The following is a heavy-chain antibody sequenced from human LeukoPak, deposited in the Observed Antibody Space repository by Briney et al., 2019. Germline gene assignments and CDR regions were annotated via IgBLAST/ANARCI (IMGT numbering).Heavy chain of an antibody. CDR2: INHSGST. V-gene: IGHV4-34*01. Sequence: PSETLSLTCAVYGGSFSGYYWSWIRLPPGKGLEWIGEINHSGSTNYNPSLKSRVTISVDTSKNQFSLKLSSVTAADTAVYYRARVRQWLVKNYSYMDVWGKGTTVTVSS. J-gene: IGHJ6*03. CDR3: ARVRQWLVKNYSYMDV. CDR1: GGSFSGYY. D-gene: IGHD6-19*01.